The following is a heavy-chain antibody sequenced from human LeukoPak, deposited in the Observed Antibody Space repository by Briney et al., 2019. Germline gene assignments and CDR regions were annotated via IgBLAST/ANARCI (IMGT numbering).Heavy chain of an antibody. CDR2: INHSGST. CDR1: GGSFSGYY. Sequence: SETLSLTCAVYGGSFSGYYWSWIRQPPGKGLEWIGEINHSGSTNYNPSLKSRVTISVDTSKNQFSLKLSSVTAADTAVYYCARGGRITIFGVAADSWFDPWGQGTLVTVSS. D-gene: IGHD3-3*01. J-gene: IGHJ5*02. V-gene: IGHV4-34*01. CDR3: ARGGRITIFGVAADSWFDP.